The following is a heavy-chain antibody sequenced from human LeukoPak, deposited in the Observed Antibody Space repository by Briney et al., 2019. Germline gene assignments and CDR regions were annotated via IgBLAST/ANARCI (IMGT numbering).Heavy chain of an antibody. Sequence: GGSLRLSCVASGFTFSSYDVNWVRQAPGKGLEWVSCISTSGDSMYYADSVKGRFTISRDNVKNSLFLQMNSLRAEDTAVYYCARGSGFVLDYWGQGTLVTVSS. J-gene: IGHJ4*02. V-gene: IGHV3-48*03. CDR1: GFTFSSYD. CDR3: ARGSGFVLDY. D-gene: IGHD1-26*01. CDR2: ISTSGDSM.